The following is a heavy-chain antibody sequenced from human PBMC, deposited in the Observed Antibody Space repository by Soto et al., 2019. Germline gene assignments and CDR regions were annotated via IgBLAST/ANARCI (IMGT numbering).Heavy chain of an antibody. D-gene: IGHD3-9*01. Sequence: QITLKESGPTLVKPTQTLTLTCTFSGFSLSTSGVGVGWIRQPPGKALEWLALIYWDDDKRYSPSLKSRLTITKGAAKIQVVHRITNMDPVYTTTYYGAHVLRYFYWYLGTVVDPWGQETLLTVSS. V-gene: IGHV2-5*02. J-gene: IGHJ5*02. CDR2: IYWDDDK. CDR3: AHVLRYFYWYLGTVVDP. CDR1: GFSLSTSGVG.